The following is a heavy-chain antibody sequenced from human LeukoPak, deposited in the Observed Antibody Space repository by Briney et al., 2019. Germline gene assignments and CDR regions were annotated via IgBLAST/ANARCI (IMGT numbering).Heavy chain of an antibody. Sequence: SGGSLRLSCAASGFTFSNAWMSWVRQAPGKGLEWVGRIKSKTDGGTTDYAAPVKGRFTISRDDSKNTLYLQMNSLKTEDTAVYYCTTLEVNDYDDYWGQGTLVTVSS. CDR1: GFTFSNAW. V-gene: IGHV3-15*01. J-gene: IGHJ4*02. D-gene: IGHD1-1*01. CDR2: IKSKTDGGTT. CDR3: TTLEVNDYDDY.